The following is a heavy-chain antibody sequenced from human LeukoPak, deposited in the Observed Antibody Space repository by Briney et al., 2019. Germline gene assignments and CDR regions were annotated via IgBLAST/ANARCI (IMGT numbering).Heavy chain of an antibody. CDR2: ISAYNGDT. CDR1: GYTFSSYG. J-gene: IGHJ4*02. D-gene: IGHD6-19*01. V-gene: IGHV1-18*01. Sequence: ASVKVSCKASGYTFSSYGISWVRQAPGQGLEWMGWISAYNGDTHYAQKFQGRVTMTTDTSTRTAYMELRSLRSDDTAVYYCARGASSGWYAYWGQGTLVTVSS. CDR3: ARGASSGWYAY.